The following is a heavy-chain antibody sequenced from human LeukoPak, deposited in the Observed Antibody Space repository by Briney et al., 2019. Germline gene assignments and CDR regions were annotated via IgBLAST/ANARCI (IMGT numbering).Heavy chain of an antibody. V-gene: IGHV3-53*01. D-gene: IGHD6-19*01. CDR1: GFTVSSNY. CDR3: ARLAYSSGWTGFDP. J-gene: IGHJ5*02. Sequence: PGGSPRLSCAAPGFTVSSNYMSWVRQAPGKGLEWVSVIYSGGSTYYADSVKGRFTISRDNSKNTLYLQMNSLRAEDTAVYYCARLAYSSGWTGFDPWGKGTLVTVSS. CDR2: IYSGGST.